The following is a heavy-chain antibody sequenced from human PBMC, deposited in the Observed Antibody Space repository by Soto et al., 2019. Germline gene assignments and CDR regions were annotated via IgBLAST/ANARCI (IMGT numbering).Heavy chain of an antibody. CDR1: GYTFTSYG. D-gene: IGHD2-15*01. CDR3: EWLRGSVDEQALDI. Sequence: AASAKVSCRASGYTFTSYGISWVRQAPGQGLEWMGWISAYNGNTNYAQKLQGRVTMTTDTSTSTAYMELRSLRSDDTAVYYCEWLRGSVDEQALDIWGTGRMATV. CDR2: ISAYNGNT. J-gene: IGHJ3*02. V-gene: IGHV1-18*01.